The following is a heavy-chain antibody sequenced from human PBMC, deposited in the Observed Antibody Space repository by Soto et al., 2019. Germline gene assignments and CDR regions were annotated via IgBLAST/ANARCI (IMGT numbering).Heavy chain of an antibody. CDR1: GFTFSSYG. J-gene: IGHJ6*02. D-gene: IGHD4-17*01. V-gene: IGHV3-33*01. CDR3: XRDGDYERSVDYYYYGMDV. CDR2: IWYDGSNK. Sequence: QVQLVESGGGVVQPGRSLRLSCAASGFTFSSYGMHWVRQAPGKGLEWVAVIWYDGSNKYYADSVKGRFTXXXDNSKXXXXXXXXXXXXXXXXXXXXXRDGDYERSVDYYYYGMDVWGQGTTVTVSS.